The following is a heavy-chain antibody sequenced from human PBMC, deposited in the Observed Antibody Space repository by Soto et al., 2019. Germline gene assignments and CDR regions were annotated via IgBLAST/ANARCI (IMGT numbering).Heavy chain of an antibody. J-gene: IGHJ5*02. D-gene: IGHD5-18*01. V-gene: IGHV3-30*18. CDR1: GFTFSSYG. Sequence: GGSLRLSCAASGFTFSSYGMHWVRQAPGKGLEWVAVISYDGSNKYYADSVKGRFTISRDNSKNTLYLQMNSLRAGDTAVYYCAKAVDTAMAAWGQGTLVTVSS. CDR2: ISYDGSNK. CDR3: AKAVDTAMAA.